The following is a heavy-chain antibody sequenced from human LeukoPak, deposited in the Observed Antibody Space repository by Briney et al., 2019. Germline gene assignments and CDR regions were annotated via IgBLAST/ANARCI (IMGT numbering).Heavy chain of an antibody. CDR1: GYTFTSYD. J-gene: IGHJ4*02. CDR3: ARKGPAADIDY. D-gene: IGHD2-2*01. CDR2: INPNSGGT. V-gene: IGHV1-2*02. Sequence: ASVKVSCKASGYTFTSYDINWVRQATGQGLEWMGWINPNSGGTNYAQKFQGRVTMTRDTSISTAYMELSRLRSDDTAVYYCARKGPAADIDYWAQGTLVTVSS.